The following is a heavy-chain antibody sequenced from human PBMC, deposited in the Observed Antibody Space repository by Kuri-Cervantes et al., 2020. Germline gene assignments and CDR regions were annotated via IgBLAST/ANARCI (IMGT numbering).Heavy chain of an antibody. CDR2: IYHSGST. D-gene: IGHD3-9*01. CDR3: ARGVVLRYFDWLAKGDAFDI. CDR1: GGSISSSNW. Sequence: SETLSLTCAVSGGSISSSNWWSWVRQPPGKGLEWIGEIYHSGSTNYNPPLKSRVTISVDTSKNQFPLKLSSVTAADTAVYYCARGVVLRYFDWLAKGDAFDIWGQGTMVTVSS. V-gene: IGHV4-4*02. J-gene: IGHJ3*02.